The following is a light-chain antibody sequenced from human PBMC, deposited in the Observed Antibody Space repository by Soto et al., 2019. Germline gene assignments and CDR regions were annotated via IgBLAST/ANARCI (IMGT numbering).Light chain of an antibody. Sequence: DIHMTQSPSSLSASVGDRVTITCRASQDIRRYLNWFQQRPGKAPKLLIYDASNLETGVPSRFSGSGSGTHFTLTSNSLQPEDFATYYCQHFASLPSFGGGTNLDLK. J-gene: IGKJ4*01. CDR3: QHFASLPS. CDR1: QDIRRY. V-gene: IGKV1-33*01. CDR2: DAS.